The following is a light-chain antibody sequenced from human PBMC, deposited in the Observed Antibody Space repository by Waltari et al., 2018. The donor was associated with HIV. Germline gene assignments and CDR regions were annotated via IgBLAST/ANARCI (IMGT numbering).Light chain of an antibody. Sequence: DIQLTQSPSFLSASVGDGLTITCRASQGISSSLAWYQQKPGKAPNLLIFDASTLQVGVPSRFSGSGSGTEFTLTVDSLQPEDFATYYCQQLKSYPHTFGGGIRVEI. CDR3: QQLKSYPHT. CDR1: QGISSS. V-gene: IGKV1-9*01. CDR2: DAS. J-gene: IGKJ4*01.